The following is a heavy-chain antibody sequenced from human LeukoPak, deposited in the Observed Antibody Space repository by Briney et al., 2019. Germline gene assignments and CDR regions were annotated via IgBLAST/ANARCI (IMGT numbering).Heavy chain of an antibody. V-gene: IGHV3-53*01. J-gene: IGHJ3*01. D-gene: IGHD1-14*01. CDR3: ARPQPRRAYALDL. CDR2: IFSST. CDR1: GFTVSSNS. Sequence: PSETLSLTCTVSGFTVSSNSMSWVRQAPGKGLEWVSFIFSSTHCSDSVKGRFTISRDNSKNTLYLQMNSLRAEDTAVYYCARPQPRRAYALDLWGQGTSVTVSS.